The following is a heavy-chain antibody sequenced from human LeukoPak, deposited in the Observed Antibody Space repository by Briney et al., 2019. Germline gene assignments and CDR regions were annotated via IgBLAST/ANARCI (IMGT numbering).Heavy chain of an antibody. CDR2: VHPDNGIT. J-gene: IGHJ5*02. CDR3: ATGPRNDP. CDR1: GYPFTKWE. Sequence: ASVKVSCKTSGYPFTKWEINWVRQAAGQGLEWLGWVHPDNGITYYAQRFRGRDTMSRDTSTTTAYMELSGLRSNDTAVYFCATGPRNDPWGQGTLVTVSS. V-gene: IGHV1-8*01. D-gene: IGHD1-14*01.